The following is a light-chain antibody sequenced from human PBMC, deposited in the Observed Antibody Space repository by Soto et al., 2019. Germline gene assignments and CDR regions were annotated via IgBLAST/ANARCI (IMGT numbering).Light chain of an antibody. Sequence: QSALTQPASVSGSLGQSITISCTGTSSDVGGYNYVSWSQQHPGKVPKLMIYEVNNRPSGVSNRFSGSKSANTASLTISGLQADDEADYYCSSFTSSSTQVFGGGTQLTVL. J-gene: IGLJ3*02. CDR2: EVN. CDR3: SSFTSSSTQV. CDR1: SSDVGGYNY. V-gene: IGLV2-14*01.